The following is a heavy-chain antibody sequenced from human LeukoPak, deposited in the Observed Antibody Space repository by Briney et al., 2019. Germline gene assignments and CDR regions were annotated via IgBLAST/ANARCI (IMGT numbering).Heavy chain of an antibody. D-gene: IGHD2/OR15-2a*01. V-gene: IGHV3-48*04. Sequence: GGSLRLSCAASGLTFSSYSMNWVRQAPGKGLEWVSYISSRSSTTYYADSVKGRFTISRDNAKNSLYLQMNSLRAEDTAVYYCATRKCSISACRASSYHCMDFWGKGTTVTVSS. CDR2: ISSRSSTT. CDR1: GLTFSSYS. J-gene: IGHJ6*03. CDR3: ATRKCSISACRASSYHCMDF.